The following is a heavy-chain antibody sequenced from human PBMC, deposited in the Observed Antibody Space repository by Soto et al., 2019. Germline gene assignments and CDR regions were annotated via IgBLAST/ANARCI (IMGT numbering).Heavy chain of an antibody. Sequence: ASVKVSCKASGYTFTSYNINWVRQVDGQGLEWMGYMNPNSGTTGYAQKFQDRITLTRDTSTTTAYMELNSLTSDDTAMYFCVSYGVAATYWGQGTRVTVSS. D-gene: IGHD2-8*01. CDR2: MNPNSGTT. V-gene: IGHV1-8*02. CDR1: GYTFTSYN. CDR3: VSYGVAATY. J-gene: IGHJ4*02.